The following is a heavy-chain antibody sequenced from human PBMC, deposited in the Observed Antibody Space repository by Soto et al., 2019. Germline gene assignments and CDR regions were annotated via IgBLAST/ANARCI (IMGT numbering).Heavy chain of an antibody. CDR3: AKGYDYIWGSYRHFDY. Sequence: GGSLRLSCAASGFTFSSYAMNWVRQAPGKGLEWVSGISGSGDSTYYADSVKGRFTISRDNSKNTLYLQMNSLRAEGMAVYYYAKGYDYIWGSYRHFDYWGQGTLVTVSS. J-gene: IGHJ4*02. D-gene: IGHD3-16*02. V-gene: IGHV3-23*01. CDR1: GFTFSSYA. CDR2: ISGSGDST.